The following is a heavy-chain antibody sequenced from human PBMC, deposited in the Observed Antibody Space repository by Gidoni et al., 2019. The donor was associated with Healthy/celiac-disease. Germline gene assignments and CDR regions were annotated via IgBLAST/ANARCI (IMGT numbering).Heavy chain of an antibody. CDR2: IKQDGREK. CDR1: GFTVSSYG. V-gene: IGHV3-7*03. D-gene: IGHD5-18*01. Sequence: EVQLVESGGGWVQPGGSLRLSCAASGFTVSSYGRSWVRQAPGKGLEWVANIKQDGREKYYVDSVKGRFTISRDNAKNSLYLQMNSLRAEDTAVYYCAREDTAMVTGYYYYGMDVWGQGTTVTVSS. CDR3: AREDTAMVTGYYYYGMDV. J-gene: IGHJ6*02.